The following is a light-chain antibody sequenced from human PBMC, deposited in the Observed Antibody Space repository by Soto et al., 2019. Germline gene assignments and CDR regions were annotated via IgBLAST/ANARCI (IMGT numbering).Light chain of an antibody. CDR1: QGISGW. CDR2: EAS. V-gene: IGKV1-5*02. Sequence: DTQMTQSPSTLSASVGDRVTMICRHSQGISGWLAWYSQEAGKGPRLLIFEASSLMSGVPTRFSGSGYGTEFALTIIKLQPDESATYYGQQYDSVSVWTVGQGTKVDIK. J-gene: IGKJ1*01. CDR3: QQYDSVSVWT.